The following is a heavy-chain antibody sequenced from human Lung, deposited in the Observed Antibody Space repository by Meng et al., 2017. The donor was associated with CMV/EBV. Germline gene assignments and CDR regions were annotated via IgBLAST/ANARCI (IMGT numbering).Heavy chain of an antibody. D-gene: IGHD5-12*01. Sequence: SXXVSXKPSGYTFTSYGISWVRQAPGQGLEWMGWISAYNGRSNYPQRLQGRVTMTTDTSTSTAYMELRSLRSDDTAMYYCVRDDRYTGYDRFDSWGQGTXVTVSS. V-gene: IGHV1-18*01. CDR3: VRDDRYTGYDRFDS. J-gene: IGHJ4*02. CDR1: GYTFTSYG. CDR2: ISAYNGRS.